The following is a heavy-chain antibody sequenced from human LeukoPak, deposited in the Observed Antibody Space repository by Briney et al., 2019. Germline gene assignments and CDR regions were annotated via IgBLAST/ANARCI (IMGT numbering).Heavy chain of an antibody. J-gene: IGHJ4*02. CDR2: INPSGGST. Sequence: GASVKVSCKASGYTFTSYYMHWVRQAPGQGLEGMGIINPSGGSTSYAQKFQGRVTMTRDTSTSTVYMEPSSLRSEDTAVYYCARVGVVPAAPFDYWGQGTLVTVSS. CDR1: GYTFTSYY. D-gene: IGHD2-2*01. CDR3: ARVGVVPAAPFDY. V-gene: IGHV1-46*01.